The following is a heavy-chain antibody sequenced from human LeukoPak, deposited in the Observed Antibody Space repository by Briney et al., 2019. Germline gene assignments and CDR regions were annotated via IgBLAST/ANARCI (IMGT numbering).Heavy chain of an antibody. J-gene: IGHJ4*02. V-gene: IGHV3-53*01. CDR2: IYSGGST. CDR3: ARAGPIDY. Sequence: GGSLRLSCAASGFIVSSKYMSWVGQAPGKGLEWVSVIYSGGSTYYAASVEGRFTISRDNSKNTVYLQMNSLRVEDTAVYYYARAGPIDYWGQGTLVTVSS. CDR1: GFIVSSKY.